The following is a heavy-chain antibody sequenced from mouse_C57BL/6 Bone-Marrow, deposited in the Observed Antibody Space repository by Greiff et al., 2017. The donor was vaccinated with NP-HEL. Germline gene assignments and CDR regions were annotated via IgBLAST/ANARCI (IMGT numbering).Heavy chain of an antibody. CDR3: TRGGRVRGESPGYVDV. J-gene: IGHJ1*01. V-gene: IGHV1-5*01. D-gene: IGHD2-14*01. Sequence: VQLQQSGTVLARPGASVKMSCKTSGYTFTSYWMHWVKQRPGQGLEWIGAIYPGNSDTSYNQKFKGKAKLTAVTSASTACMELSSLTNEDSAVYCCTRGGRVRGESPGYVDVWGAGTTGTVSS. CDR2: IYPGNSDT. CDR1: GYTFTSYW.